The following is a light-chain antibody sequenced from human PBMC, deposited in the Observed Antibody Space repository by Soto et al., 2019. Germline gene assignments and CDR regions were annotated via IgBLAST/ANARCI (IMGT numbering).Light chain of an antibody. V-gene: IGKV1-5*03. CDR1: QSTSSY. Sequence: DIQRSQSPSTLSASVGGRVTITCRASQSTSSYLAWYQQKPGKAPKLLIYLASSLENGVPSRFSGSGSGTEFSLTISSLQPDDFATYYCQQYSSHSTFGQGSMVDIK. J-gene: IGKJ1*01. CDR3: QQYSSHST. CDR2: LAS.